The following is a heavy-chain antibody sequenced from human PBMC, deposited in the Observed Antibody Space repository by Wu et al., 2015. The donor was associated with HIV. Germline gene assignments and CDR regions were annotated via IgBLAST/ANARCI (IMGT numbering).Heavy chain of an antibody. J-gene: IGHJ4*02. CDR3: ARDPQEVSGWYTH. CDR1: EYTFTGYY. V-gene: IGHV1-2*02. D-gene: IGHD6-19*01. CDR2: INPNSGDT. Sequence: QVQLVQSGAEVKKPGASVKVSCKASEYTFTGYYIHWVRQAPGQGLEWMGWINPNSGDTKYAQKFQGRVTMTRDTAVNTADMELSSLTSDDTAVYYCARDPQEVSGWYTHWGQGTLVTVSS.